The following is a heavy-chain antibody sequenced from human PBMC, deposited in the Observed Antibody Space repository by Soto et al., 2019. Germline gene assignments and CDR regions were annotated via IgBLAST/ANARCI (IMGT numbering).Heavy chain of an antibody. CDR3: GRGGLAVSGTYDY. D-gene: IGHD6-19*01. J-gene: IGHJ4*02. V-gene: IGHV1-18*01. Sequence: VQLVQSGAEVKESGASVKVSCKASGYTFINYGVAWVRRAPEQGPEWMGWISGSNGDTKYAQNLQNRVSLTTDTSTNTAYMELRSLRPDDTAIYFCGRGGLAVSGTYDYWGQGTLVTVSS. CDR2: ISGSNGDT. CDR1: GYTFINYG.